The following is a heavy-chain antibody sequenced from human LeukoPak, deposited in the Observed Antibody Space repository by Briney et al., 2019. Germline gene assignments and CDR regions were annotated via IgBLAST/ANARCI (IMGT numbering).Heavy chain of an antibody. J-gene: IGHJ4*02. Sequence: GASVKVSCKASGYTFTSYCMHWVRQAPGQGLEWMGIINPSGGSTSYAQKFQGRVTMTRDTSTSTVYMELSSLRSEDTAVYYCARDPSPYGGNYYFDYWGQGTLVTVSS. CDR3: ARDPSPYGGNYYFDY. D-gene: IGHD4-23*01. CDR1: GYTFTSYC. V-gene: IGHV1-46*01. CDR2: INPSGGST.